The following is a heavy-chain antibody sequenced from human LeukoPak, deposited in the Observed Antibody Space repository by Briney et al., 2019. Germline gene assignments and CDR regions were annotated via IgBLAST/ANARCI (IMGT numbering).Heavy chain of an antibody. CDR3: AKDAVTALAGYYYYMDV. J-gene: IGHJ6*03. Sequence: QTGGSLRLSCAASGSTFSSYAMSWVRQAPGKGLEWVSGISGSGGRTYYADSVKGRFTISRDNSKNTLYLQMNSLRADDTAVYYCAKDAVTALAGYYYYMDVWGKGTMVTVSS. D-gene: IGHD6-19*01. CDR1: GSTFSSYA. CDR2: ISGSGGRT. V-gene: IGHV3-23*01.